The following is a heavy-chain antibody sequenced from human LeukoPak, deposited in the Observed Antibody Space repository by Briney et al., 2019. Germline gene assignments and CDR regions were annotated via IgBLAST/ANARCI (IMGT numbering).Heavy chain of an antibody. D-gene: IGHD1-26*01. V-gene: IGHV1-69*01. Sequence: SVKVSCKASGGTFSSYAISWVRQAPGQGLEWMGGIIPIFGTANYAQKFQGRVTITADESTSTAYMELSSLRSEDTAVYYCASNPYQVGATSSYFHWGQGTLVTVSS. CDR2: IIPIFGTA. CDR1: GGTFSSYA. CDR3: ASNPYQVGATSSYFH. J-gene: IGHJ4*02.